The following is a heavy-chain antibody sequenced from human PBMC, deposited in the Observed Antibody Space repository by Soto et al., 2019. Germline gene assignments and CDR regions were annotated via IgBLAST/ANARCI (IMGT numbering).Heavy chain of an antibody. V-gene: IGHV5-10-1*01. Sequence: PGESLKISCNGSGYIFTSYWISWVRQMPGKGLEWMGRIDPSDSYTNYSPPFQGHVTISADKSISTAYLQWSSLKASDTAMYYCATTGYDSSGYYQADWFDPWGQGTLVTVSS. CDR1: GYIFTSYW. CDR3: ATTGYDSSGYYQADWFDP. CDR2: IDPSDSYT. D-gene: IGHD3-22*01. J-gene: IGHJ5*02.